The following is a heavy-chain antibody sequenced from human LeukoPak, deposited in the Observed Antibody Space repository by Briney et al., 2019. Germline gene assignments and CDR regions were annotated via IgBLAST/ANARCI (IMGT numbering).Heavy chain of an antibody. CDR2: TYYRSKWYN. D-gene: IGHD6-13*01. V-gene: IGHV6-1*01. CDR1: GDSVSSKSAA. CDR3: ARCQFEQQVAWFDP. Sequence: SQTLSLTCAISGDSVSSKSAAWNWIRQSPSRGLEWLGRTYYRSKWYNDYAVSVKSRISINPGTSKNQFSLQLNSVTPEDTAVYYCARCQFEQQVAWFDPWGQGTLVTVSS. J-gene: IGHJ5*02.